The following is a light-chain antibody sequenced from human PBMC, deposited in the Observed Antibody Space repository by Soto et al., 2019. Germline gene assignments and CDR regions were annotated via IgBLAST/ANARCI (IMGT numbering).Light chain of an antibody. CDR2: DTS. V-gene: IGKV1-5*01. J-gene: IGKJ1*01. CDR1: QYISSW. CDR3: QQYNSYSET. Sequence: DIQMTQSRSSLSASVGDRVTITCRASQYISSWLAWYQQKPGKAPKVLICDTSNLETGVPSRFSGSASGTEFTLTISSLQPDDLATNYCQQYNSYSETFGQGTKVDI.